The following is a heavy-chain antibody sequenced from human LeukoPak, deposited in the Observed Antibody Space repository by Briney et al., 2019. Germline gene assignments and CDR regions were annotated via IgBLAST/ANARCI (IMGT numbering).Heavy chain of an antibody. CDR1: GFTFSSYE. J-gene: IGHJ6*03. CDR3: AREGYSSSWYTFGYYYYYMDV. V-gene: IGHV3-48*03. Sequence: PGGSLRLSCAASGFTFSSYEMNWVRQAPGKGLEWVSYISSSGSTIYYADSVKGRFTISRDNAKNSLYLQMNSLRAEDTAVYYCAREGYSSSWYTFGYYYYYMDVWGKGTTVTVSS. D-gene: IGHD6-13*01. CDR2: ISSSGSTI.